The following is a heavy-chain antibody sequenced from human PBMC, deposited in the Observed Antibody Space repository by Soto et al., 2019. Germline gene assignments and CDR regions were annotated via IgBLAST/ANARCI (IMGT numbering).Heavy chain of an antibody. CDR1: GGSISSSSYY. V-gene: IGHV4-39*01. J-gene: IGHJ4*01. Sequence: VKPSETLSLTCTVSGGSISSSSYYWGWIRQPPGEGLEWIGSIYYSGSTYYNPSLKSRVTVSVDTSKNQFSLKLSSVTAADTAVYYCARQPRFLTGYSGHFDYWGHGTLVTVAS. CDR2: IYYSGST. CDR3: ARQPRFLTGYSGHFDY. D-gene: IGHD3-9*01.